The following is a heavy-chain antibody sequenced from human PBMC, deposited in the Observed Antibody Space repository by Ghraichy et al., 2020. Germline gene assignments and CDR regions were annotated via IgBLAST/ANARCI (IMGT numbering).Heavy chain of an antibody. J-gene: IGHJ4*02. D-gene: IGHD6-19*01. CDR1: GFTFSGYW. V-gene: IGHV3-7*01. Sequence: GGSLRLSCAASGFTFSGYWMTWVRQAPVKGLEWVANIKQDGSEKYYVDSVKGRFTISRDNAKNSLYLQMDSLRAEDTAVYYCAGGSGWNIAYWGQGTLVTVSS. CDR2: IKQDGSEK. CDR3: AGGSGWNIAY.